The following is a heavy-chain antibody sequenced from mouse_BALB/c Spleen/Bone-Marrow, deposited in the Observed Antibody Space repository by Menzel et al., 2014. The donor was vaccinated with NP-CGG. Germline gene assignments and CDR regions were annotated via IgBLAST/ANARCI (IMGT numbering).Heavy chain of an antibody. CDR1: GFDIKDTY. D-gene: IGHD2-3*01. CDR2: IDPANGNT. V-gene: IGHV14-3*02. CDR3: ARGLLQYYYAMDY. J-gene: IGHJ4*01. Sequence: EEQLQQSGAELRKPRASAKLSCTASGFDIKDTYMHWVKQRPEQGLEWIGRIDPANGNTKYDPKFQGKATITADTSSNTAYLQLSSLTSEDTAVYYCARGLLQYYYAMDYWGQGTSVTVSS.